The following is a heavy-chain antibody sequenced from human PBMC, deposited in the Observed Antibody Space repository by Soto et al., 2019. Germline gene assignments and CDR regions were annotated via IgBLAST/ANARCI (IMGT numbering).Heavy chain of an antibody. D-gene: IGHD1-26*01. CDR2: IWHDGNNK. CDR3: ASDLVGASDSYGLDV. J-gene: IGHJ6*02. Sequence: PVGSLRLSCAASGFTFSTYGMHWVRQAPGKGLEWVAIIWHDGNNKYYADSVRGRFIISRDNSKNRLYLQMNSLRAEDTAVYYCASDLVGASDSYGLDVWGQGTPVTVSS. CDR1: GFTFSTYG. V-gene: IGHV3-33*01.